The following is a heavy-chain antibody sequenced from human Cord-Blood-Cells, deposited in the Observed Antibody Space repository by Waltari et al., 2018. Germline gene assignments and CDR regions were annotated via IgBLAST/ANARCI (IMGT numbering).Heavy chain of an antibody. J-gene: IGHJ4*02. CDR2: INHSGST. V-gene: IGHV4-34*01. Sequence: QVQLQQWGAGLLKPSEPLSLTCAVHGGSFSGYYWSWIRQPPGKGLEWIGEINHSGSTNYNPSLKSRVTISVDTSKNQFSLKLRSVTAADTAVYYCARELGYSSSSFDYWGQGTLVTVSS. CDR3: ARELGYSSSSFDY. D-gene: IGHD6-6*01. CDR1: GGSFSGYY.